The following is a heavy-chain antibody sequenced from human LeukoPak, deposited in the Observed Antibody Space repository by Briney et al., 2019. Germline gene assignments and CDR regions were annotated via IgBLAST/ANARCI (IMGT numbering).Heavy chain of an antibody. Sequence: PGGSLRLSCAASGFTFSSYEMNWVRQAPGKGLEWVSYISSSGSTIYYADSVKGRFPISRDNAKNSLYLQMNSLRAEDTAVYYCTRTTVTINAFDPWGQGTLVTVSS. J-gene: IGHJ5*02. D-gene: IGHD4-17*01. CDR3: TRTTVTINAFDP. V-gene: IGHV3-48*03. CDR2: ISSSGSTI. CDR1: GFTFSSYE.